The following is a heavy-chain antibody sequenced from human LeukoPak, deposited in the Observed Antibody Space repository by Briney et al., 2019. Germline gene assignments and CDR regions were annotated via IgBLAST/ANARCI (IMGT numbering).Heavy chain of an antibody. D-gene: IGHD3-22*01. CDR2: INPNSGGT. CDR1: GYTFTSYD. Sequence: GASVKVSCKASGYTFTSYDINWVRQATGQGLEWMGWINPNSGGTNYAQKFQGRVTMTRDTSISTAYMELSRLRSDDTAVYYCAIPYDSSGYYYALDYWGQGTLVTVSS. CDR3: AIPYDSSGYYYALDY. V-gene: IGHV1-2*02. J-gene: IGHJ4*02.